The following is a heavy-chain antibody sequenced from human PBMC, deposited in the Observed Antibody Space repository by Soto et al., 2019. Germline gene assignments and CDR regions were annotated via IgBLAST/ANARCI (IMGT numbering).Heavy chain of an antibody. CDR1: GFSLSTSGVG. J-gene: IGHJ5*02. D-gene: IGHD3-22*01. CDR3: AHSLIGYYYDSSGSNWFDP. CDR2: IYWDDDK. Sequence: QITLKESGPTLVKPTQTLTLTCTFSGFSLSTSGVGVGWIRQPPGKALEWLALIYWDDDKRYSPSLKSRLTIPTTPSKNQVVLTMTNMDPVDTATYYCAHSLIGYYYDSSGSNWFDPWGQGTLVTVSS. V-gene: IGHV2-5*02.